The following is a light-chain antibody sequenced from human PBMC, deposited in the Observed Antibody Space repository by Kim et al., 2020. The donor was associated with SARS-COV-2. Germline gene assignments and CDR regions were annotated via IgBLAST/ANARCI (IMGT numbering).Light chain of an antibody. J-gene: IGKJ1*01. CDR3: QQCKGAPWT. CDR2: AAS. Sequence: ASVGDRVTITCRASQGISNYLAWYQQKPGKVPKLLIYAASALRSGVPSRFSGSGSGTDFTLTIASLQPEDVAVYYCQQCKGAPWTFGHGTKVEIK. V-gene: IGKV1-27*01. CDR1: QGISNY.